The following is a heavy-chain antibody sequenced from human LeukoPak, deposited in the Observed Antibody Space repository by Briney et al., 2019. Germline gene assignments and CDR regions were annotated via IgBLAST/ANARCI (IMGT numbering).Heavy chain of an antibody. CDR1: GASISDSY. V-gene: IGHV4-4*09. J-gene: IGHJ3*02. Sequence: SETLSLTCTVSGASISDSYWSWIRQPPGKGLEWISYIYTSGGSVYNPSLLGRVSISADMSKNQFSLNVNSVTAADTAVYFCARHPIVFGGSSGAFDIWGQGAMVTVTS. D-gene: IGHD3-16*01. CDR2: IYTSGGS. CDR3: ARHPIVFGGSSGAFDI.